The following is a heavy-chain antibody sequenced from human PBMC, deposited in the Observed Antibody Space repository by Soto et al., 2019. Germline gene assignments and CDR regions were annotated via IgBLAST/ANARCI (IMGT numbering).Heavy chain of an antibody. CDR2: ISPILGIA. D-gene: IGHD4-17*01. CDR1: GGTFSSYT. V-gene: IGHV1-69*02. CDR3: AEPSQGHDYSDAFYI. J-gene: IGHJ3*02. Sequence: QVQLVQSGAEVKKPGSSVKVSCKASGGTFSSYTISCVRQAPGHGLERMGRISPILGIANYAQKFQGRGTISADKSTRTAYMVLRSLRSGDTAVYYCAEPSQGHDYSDAFYIWAQGTMVAVCS.